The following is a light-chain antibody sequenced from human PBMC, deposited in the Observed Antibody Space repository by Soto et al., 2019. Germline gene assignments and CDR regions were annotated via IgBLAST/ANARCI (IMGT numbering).Light chain of an antibody. Sequence: EVVLTQSPGTVSLSPGERVTLSCRASQSVMSNYLAWYQQRPGQAPRLLIYAASSRATGIPDRFSGSGSGTDFTLSISSLEREDFAVYYCQQYGSSLTWTFGQGTKVEMK. CDR3: QQYGSSLTWT. CDR1: QSVMSNY. V-gene: IGKV3-20*01. CDR2: AAS. J-gene: IGKJ1*01.